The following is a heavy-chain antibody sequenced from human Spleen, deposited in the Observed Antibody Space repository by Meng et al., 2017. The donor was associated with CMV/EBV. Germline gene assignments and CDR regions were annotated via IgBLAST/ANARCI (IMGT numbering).Heavy chain of an antibody. CDR1: GHPFNSYA. V-gene: IGHV1-18*01. J-gene: IGHJ5*02. D-gene: IGHD2-21*01. CDR3: ATIAYCGGDCYRIHPLYDH. CDR2: ISSYNTNT. Sequence: ASVKVSCKVSGHPFNSYAITWVRQAPGQGLEWVGVISSYNTNTNYAQRLQGRVTLTTDTSTGIAYMELRGLRSDDTAIYYCATIAYCGGDCYRIHPLYDHWGQGTLVTVS.